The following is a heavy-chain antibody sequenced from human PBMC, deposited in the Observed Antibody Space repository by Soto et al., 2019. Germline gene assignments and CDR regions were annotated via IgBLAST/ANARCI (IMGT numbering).Heavy chain of an antibody. CDR1: GYTFASYW. CDR3: ARRTKFTDETRRNYYYYAMDV. CDR2: IFPGDSDT. D-gene: IGHD1-7*01. Sequence: PGESLKISCKTSGYTFASYWIGWVRQMPGKGLEWMGLIFPGDSDTRYSPSFQGQVTMSADKSISTAYLQWSSLEASDTAVYYCARRTKFTDETRRNYYYYAMDVWGQGTTVTVSS. V-gene: IGHV5-51*01. J-gene: IGHJ6*02.